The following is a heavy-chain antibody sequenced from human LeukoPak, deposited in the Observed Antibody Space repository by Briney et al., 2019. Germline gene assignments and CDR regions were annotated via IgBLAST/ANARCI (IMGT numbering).Heavy chain of an antibody. Sequence: GGSLRLSCVGSGFTSIAYALTWARQAPGKGLEWVSGISGGGVTTYYADPVKGRFAISRDNSKNTLYLQMNSLRADDTAIYYCARNQQLGGHSYYYYGMDVWGQGTTVTVSS. J-gene: IGHJ6*02. V-gene: IGHV3-23*01. CDR1: GFTSIAYA. CDR2: ISGGGVTT. D-gene: IGHD3-16*01. CDR3: ARNQQLGGHSYYYYGMDV.